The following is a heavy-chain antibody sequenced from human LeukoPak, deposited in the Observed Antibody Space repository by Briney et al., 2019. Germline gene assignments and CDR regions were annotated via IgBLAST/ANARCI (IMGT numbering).Heavy chain of an antibody. CDR1: GYSFPIYW. CDR2: IYPGDSDT. CDR3: ARRSTYGSGTNYLFDY. Sequence: KSGESLKISCMCSGYSFPIYWIGWVRQMPGKGVEWMEIIYPGDSDTRYSPSFQGQITISADKSISTAYLQWSSLKASDTAMYYCARRSTYGSGTNYLFDYWGQGTLVTVSS. V-gene: IGHV5-51*01. D-gene: IGHD3-10*01. J-gene: IGHJ4*02.